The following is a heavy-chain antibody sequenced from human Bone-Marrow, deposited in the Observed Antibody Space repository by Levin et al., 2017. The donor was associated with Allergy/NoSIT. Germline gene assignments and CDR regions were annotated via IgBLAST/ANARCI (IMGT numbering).Heavy chain of an antibody. Sequence: PVSSFPFSFPSSCCLFPRQAIRWVRQAPGQGLEWMGGIIAIFHTTKYAQNFQGRVTITADESTSTAYMEVSSLRFEDTAVYYCARGADGTPYHFYGMDVWGQGTTVTVSS. V-gene: IGHV1-69*01. CDR1: CCLFPRQA. J-gene: IGHJ6*02. D-gene: IGHD3-16*01. CDR2: IIAIFHTT. CDR3: ARGADGTPYHFYGMDV.